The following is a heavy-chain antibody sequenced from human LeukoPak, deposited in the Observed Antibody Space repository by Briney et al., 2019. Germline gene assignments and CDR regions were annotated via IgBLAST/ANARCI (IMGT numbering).Heavy chain of an antibody. J-gene: IGHJ4*02. V-gene: IGHV3-23*01. Sequence: GGSLRLSCAASGFTVSSNYMSWVRQAPGKGLEWVSAISSSGGSTYYADSVKGRFTISRDNSKNTLYLQMNSLRAEDTAVYYCAKDQVVVVTAIFYYFDYWGQGTLVTVSS. CDR2: ISSSGGST. D-gene: IGHD2-21*02. CDR1: GFTVSSNY. CDR3: AKDQVVVVTAIFYYFDY.